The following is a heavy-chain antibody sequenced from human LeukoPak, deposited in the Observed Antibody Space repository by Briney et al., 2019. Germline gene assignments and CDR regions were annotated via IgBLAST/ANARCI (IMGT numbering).Heavy chain of an antibody. Sequence: ASVKVSCKATGYTFSSYHIHWVRQAPGQGLEWMGKINPSFNPGVDVTSYAQKLQGRVTMTTDTSTSTAYMELRSLRSDDTAVYYCARGSPYDYVWGSYRYTGGPHYYFDYWGQGTLVTVSS. CDR1: GYTFSSYH. J-gene: IGHJ4*02. CDR2: INPSFNPGVDVT. D-gene: IGHD3-16*02. V-gene: IGHV1-46*01. CDR3: ARGSPYDYVWGSYRYTGGPHYYFDY.